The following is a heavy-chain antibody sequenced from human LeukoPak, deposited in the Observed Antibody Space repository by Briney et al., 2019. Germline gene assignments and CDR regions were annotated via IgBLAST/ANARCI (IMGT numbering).Heavy chain of an antibody. D-gene: IGHD4-17*01. J-gene: IGHJ4*02. V-gene: IGHV1-69*04. CDR1: GGTFSSYA. CDR2: IIPILGIA. Sequence: SVKVSCKASGGTFSSYAISWVRQAPGQGLEWMGRIIPILGIANYAQKFQGRVTITANKSTSTAYMELSSLRSEDTAVYYCARLMTTVTTVPHWGQGTLVTVSS. CDR3: ARLMTTVTTVPH.